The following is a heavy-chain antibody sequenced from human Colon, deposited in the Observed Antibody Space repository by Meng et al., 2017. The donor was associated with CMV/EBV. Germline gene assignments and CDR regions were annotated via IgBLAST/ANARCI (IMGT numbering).Heavy chain of an antibody. Sequence: SVKVSCKASGGTFSSYTINWVRQAPGQGLEWMGRIIRIFGIINYAQKFQGRVTITADTTTTTAYMELSSLRAEDTAVYYCAKGHNTAGFHPSYYGLDVWGQGTTVTVSS. CDR2: IIRIFGII. V-gene: IGHV1-69*02. CDR3: AKGHNTAGFHPSYYGLDV. CDR1: GGTFSSYT. J-gene: IGHJ6*02. D-gene: IGHD2-8*02.